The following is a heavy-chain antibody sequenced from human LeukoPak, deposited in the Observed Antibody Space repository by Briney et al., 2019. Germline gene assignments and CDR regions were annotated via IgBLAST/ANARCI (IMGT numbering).Heavy chain of an antibody. V-gene: IGHV4-59*10. J-gene: IGHJ4*02. Sequence: SETLSLTCAVYGGSFSGYYWSWIRQPAGKGLEWIGRIYTSGSTNYNPSLKSRVTMSVDTSKNQFSLKLSSVTAADTAVYYCAADLNYYDSSGYFVYWGQGTLVTVSS. CDR1: GGSFSGYY. D-gene: IGHD3-22*01. CDR2: IYTSGST. CDR3: AADLNYYDSSGYFVY.